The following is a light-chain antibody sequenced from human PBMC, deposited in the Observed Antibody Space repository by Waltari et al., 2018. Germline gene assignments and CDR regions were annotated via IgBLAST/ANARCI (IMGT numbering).Light chain of an antibody. CDR1: SSDVGGYNY. V-gene: IGLV2-8*01. J-gene: IGLJ3*02. Sequence: QSALTQPPSASGSPGQSVTISCTGTSSDVGGYNYVSWYQQHPGQAPKLMIYEVSKRPSGVPDRFSGSKSGNTASLTVSGLQAEDEADYYCSSYAGSNNFRVFGGGTKLTVL. CDR2: EVS. CDR3: SSYAGSNNFRV.